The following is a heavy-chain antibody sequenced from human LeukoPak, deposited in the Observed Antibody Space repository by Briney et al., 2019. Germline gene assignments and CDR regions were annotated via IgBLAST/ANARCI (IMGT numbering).Heavy chain of an antibody. D-gene: IGHD2-21*02. CDR2: ISTSSSTI. CDR3: TTSLPHFVDVTASDGGN. Sequence: QVGGSLRLSCAASGFTFSTYNMNWIRQAPGKGLEWVSHISTSSSTIYYADSVKGRFTISRDNAGNSLYLQMNSLRAEDTAVYYCTTSLPHFVDVTASDGGNWGQGTLVTVSS. J-gene: IGHJ4*02. V-gene: IGHV3-48*04. CDR1: GFTFSTYN.